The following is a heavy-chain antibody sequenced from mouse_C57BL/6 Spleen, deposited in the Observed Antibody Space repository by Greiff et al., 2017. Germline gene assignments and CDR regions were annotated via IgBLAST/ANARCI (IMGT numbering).Heavy chain of an antibody. Sequence: QVQLQQSGAELVRPGTSVKVSCKASGYAFTNYLIEWVKQRPGQGLEWIGVINPGSGGTNYNEKFKGKAKLTADKSSSTAYMQLSSLTSEDSAVYFCARGSLPRGFAYWGQGTLVTVSA. CDR3: ARGSLPRGFAY. V-gene: IGHV1-54*01. J-gene: IGHJ3*01. CDR2: INPGSGGT. CDR1: GYAFTNYL.